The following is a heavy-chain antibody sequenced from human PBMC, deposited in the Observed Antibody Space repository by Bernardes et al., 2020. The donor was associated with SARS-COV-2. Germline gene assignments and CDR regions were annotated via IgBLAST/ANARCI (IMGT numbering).Heavy chain of an antibody. J-gene: IGHJ4*02. CDR2: ISGRGGTT. CDR1: GFIFSSYA. V-gene: IGHV3-23*01. Sequence: GGSLSLSFRASGFIFSSYAMSWVRRAPGKGLEWVASISGRGGTTFYADSVKGRITISRDSSTNTVFLGMNSLRAEDTATYFCARGGSAGEFDFWGQGTLLTVSS. CDR3: ARGGSAGEFDF.